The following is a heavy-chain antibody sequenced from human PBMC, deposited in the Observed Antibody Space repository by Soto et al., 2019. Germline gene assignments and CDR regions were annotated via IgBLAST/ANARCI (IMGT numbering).Heavy chain of an antibody. V-gene: IGHV4-34*01. D-gene: IGHD2-2*01. CDR3: ARVLVVSAAICGYYNGLDV. Sequence: SETLSLTCAVYGGSFSGYYWSWIRQPPGKGLEWIGENNDSGSSNYNPSLKSRVTISLDTSKNQFSLKLSSVTAADTAVYYCARVLVVSAAICGYYNGLDVWGQGTTVTVSS. CDR2: NNDSGSS. J-gene: IGHJ6*02. CDR1: GGSFSGYY.